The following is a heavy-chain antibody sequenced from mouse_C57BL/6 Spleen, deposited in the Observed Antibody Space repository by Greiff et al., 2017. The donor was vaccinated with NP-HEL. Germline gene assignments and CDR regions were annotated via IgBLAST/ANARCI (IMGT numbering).Heavy chain of an antibody. CDR1: GFTFSSYT. D-gene: IGHD2-3*01. Sequence: EVKLVESGGGLVKPGGSLKLSCAASGFTFSSYTMSWVRQTPEKRLEWVATISGGGGNTYYPDSVKGRFTISRDNAKNTLYLPMSSLGSEDTACDYCERRGNDGYYFDVWGTGTTVTVSS. J-gene: IGHJ1*03. CDR2: ISGGGGNT. V-gene: IGHV5-9*01. CDR3: ERRGNDGYYFDV.